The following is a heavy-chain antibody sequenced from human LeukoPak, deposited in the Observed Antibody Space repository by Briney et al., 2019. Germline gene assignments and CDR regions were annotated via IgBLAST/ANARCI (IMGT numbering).Heavy chain of an antibody. V-gene: IGHV3-66*01. CDR3: ASSSSWYESWFDP. D-gene: IGHD6-13*01. CDR2: IYSGGST. CDR1: GFTVSSNY. J-gene: IGHJ5*02. Sequence: GGSLRLSCAASGFTVSSNYMSWVRQAPGKGLEWVSVIYSGGSTYYADSVKGRFTISRDNAKNSLYLQMNSLRAEDTAVYYCASSSSWYESWFDPWGQGTLVTVSS.